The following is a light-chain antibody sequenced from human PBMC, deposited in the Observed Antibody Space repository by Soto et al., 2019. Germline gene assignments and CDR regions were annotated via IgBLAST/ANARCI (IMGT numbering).Light chain of an antibody. Sequence: EIAMTQSPATLSVSPGERATLSCRASQSVSSNLAWYQQKPGQAPRLLIYGASTRATGIPARFSGSGSGTEFTITISSLQSEDFAVYYCQQYNNWPQTFGQGTKVEIK. CDR2: GAS. CDR3: QQYNNWPQT. CDR1: QSVSSN. V-gene: IGKV3-15*01. J-gene: IGKJ1*01.